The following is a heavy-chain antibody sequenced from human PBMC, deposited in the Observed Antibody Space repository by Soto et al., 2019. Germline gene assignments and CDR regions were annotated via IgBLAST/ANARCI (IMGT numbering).Heavy chain of an antibody. CDR2: IYHSGST. CDR3: ARVHSSGWYGRAGYYYGMDV. J-gene: IGHJ6*02. CDR1: GGSISSSNW. Sequence: SETLSFTCAVSGGSISSSNWWSWVRQPPGKGLEWIGEIYHSGSTNYNPSLKSRVTISVDKSKNQFSLKLSSVTAADTAVYYCARVHSSGWYGRAGYYYGMDVWGQGTTVTVSS. D-gene: IGHD6-19*01. V-gene: IGHV4-4*02.